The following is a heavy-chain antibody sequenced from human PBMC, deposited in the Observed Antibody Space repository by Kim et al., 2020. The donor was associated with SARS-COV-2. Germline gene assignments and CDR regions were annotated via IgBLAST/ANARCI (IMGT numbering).Heavy chain of an antibody. V-gene: IGHV6-1*01. J-gene: IGHJ4*02. Sequence: SQTLSLSCDISGDSVSSNSAAWNWIRQSPSRGLEWLGRTYYRSKWYTDYALSVKGRITINPDTSKNQYTLQLNSVTPENTAVYYCARERQRAGTGVDYWGQGPLVSVSS. D-gene: IGHD6-19*01. CDR1: GDSVSSNSAA. CDR2: TYYRSKWYT. CDR3: ARERQRAGTGVDY.